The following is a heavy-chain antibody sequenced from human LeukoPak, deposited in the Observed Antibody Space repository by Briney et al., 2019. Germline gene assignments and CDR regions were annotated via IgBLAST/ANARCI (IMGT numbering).Heavy chain of an antibody. J-gene: IGHJ4*02. D-gene: IGHD3-22*01. CDR3: ARRGDYYDSSGYGKDY. CDR1: GYSFTNYW. Sequence: GESLKISCKGSGYSFTNYWIGWVRQMPGKGLEWMGIIYPADSDTRYSPSFQGQVTISADKSISTAYLQWSSLKASDTARYYCARRGDYYDSSGYGKDYWGQGTLVTVSS. V-gene: IGHV5-51*01. CDR2: IYPADSDT.